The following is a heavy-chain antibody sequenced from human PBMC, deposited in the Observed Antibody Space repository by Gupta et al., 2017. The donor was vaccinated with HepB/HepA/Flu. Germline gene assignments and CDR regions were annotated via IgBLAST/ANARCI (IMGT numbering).Heavy chain of an antibody. CDR3: AREMGCSSTSCYSLLFDY. CDR2: INPNSGGT. CDR1: GYTFTGYY. V-gene: IGHV1-2*02. J-gene: IGHJ4*02. Sequence: QVQLVQSGAEVKKPGASVKVSCKASGYTFTGYYMHWVRQAPGQGLEWMGWINPNSGGTNYAQKFQGRVTMTRDTSISTAYRELSRLRSDETAVYYCAREMGCSSTSCYSLLFDYWGQGTLVTVSS. D-gene: IGHD2-2*01.